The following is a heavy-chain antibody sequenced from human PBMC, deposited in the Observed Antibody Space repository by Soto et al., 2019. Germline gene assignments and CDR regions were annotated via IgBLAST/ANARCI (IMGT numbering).Heavy chain of an antibody. J-gene: IGHJ4*02. D-gene: IGHD6-13*01. CDR2: INQSGST. Sequence: QVQLQQWGAGLLKPSETLSLTCAVYGGSFSGYYWSWIRQPPGKGLEWIGEINQSGSTNYNPSLKSRVTISVDTSKNKFSLKLSSVTAADPAVYYCARTYSSSWSPFEYWGQGALVTVSS. V-gene: IGHV4-34*01. CDR1: GGSFSGYY. CDR3: ARTYSSSWSPFEY.